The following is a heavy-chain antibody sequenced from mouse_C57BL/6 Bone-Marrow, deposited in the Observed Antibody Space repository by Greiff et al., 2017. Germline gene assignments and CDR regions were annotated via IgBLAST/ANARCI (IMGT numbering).Heavy chain of an antibody. J-gene: IGHJ1*03. CDR1: GFTFSDYY. D-gene: IGHD1-1*01. CDR3: ARRYYGSSPWYFDV. V-gene: IGHV5-12*01. CDR2: ISNGGGST. Sequence: EVNVVESGGGLVQPGGSLKLSCAASGFTFSDYYMYWVRQTPEKRLEWVAYISNGGGSTYYPDTVKGRFTISRDNAKNTLYLQMSRLKSEDTAMYYCARRYYGSSPWYFDVWGTGTTVTVSS.